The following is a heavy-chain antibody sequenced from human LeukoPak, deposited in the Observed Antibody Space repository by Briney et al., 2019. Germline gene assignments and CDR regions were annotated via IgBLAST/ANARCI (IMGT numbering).Heavy chain of an antibody. J-gene: IGHJ6*03. D-gene: IGHD4-23*01. CDR3: ARHVRDYGGNSGTYYYYYYMDV. CDR1: GYSFTSYW. V-gene: IGHV5-51*01. CDR2: IYPGDSDT. Sequence: GESLKISCKGSGYSFTSYWIGWVRQMPGKGLEWMGIIYPGDSDTRYSPSFQGQVTISADKSISTTYLQWSSLKASDTAMYHCARHVRDYGGNSGTYYYYYYMDVWGKGTTVTVSS.